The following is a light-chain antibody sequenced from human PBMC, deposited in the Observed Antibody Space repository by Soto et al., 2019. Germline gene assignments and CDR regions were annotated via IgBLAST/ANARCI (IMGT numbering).Light chain of an antibody. V-gene: IGLV2-14*01. CDR1: SSDVGDSNY. Sequence: QSVLTQPASVSGSPGQSITISCTGTSSDVGDSNYVSWYQQYPGKAPKLMIYEVSYRPSGVSNRFSSSKSGNTASLIISGLQAEDEADYYCSSYTSSSRVFGTGTKLTVL. J-gene: IGLJ1*01. CDR3: SSYTSSSRV. CDR2: EVS.